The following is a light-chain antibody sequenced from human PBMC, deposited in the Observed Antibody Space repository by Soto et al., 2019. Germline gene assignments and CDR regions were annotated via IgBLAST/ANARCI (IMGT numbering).Light chain of an antibody. CDR1: QGISSY. CDR2: AAS. J-gene: IGKJ1*01. V-gene: IGKV1-8*01. Sequence: IQMTQSPSTLSASVGDRVTITCRASQGISSYLAWYQQKPGKAPKLLIYAASTLQSGVPSRFSGSGSGTDFTLTISCPQSEDFATYYCQQSSGTPRTFGQGTKVDI. CDR3: QQSSGTPRT.